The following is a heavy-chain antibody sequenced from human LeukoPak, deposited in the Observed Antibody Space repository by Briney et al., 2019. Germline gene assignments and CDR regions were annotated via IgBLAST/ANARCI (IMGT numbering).Heavy chain of an antibody. D-gene: IGHD3-16*01. CDR2: ISGSGANT. CDR1: GFTFSTYA. Sequence: VGSLRLSCAASGFTFSTYAMSWVRQAPGKGLEWDSAISGSGANTYYADSVRGRFTISRDNSKNTLYLHMNSLRAEDTAVYYCAKERAAYTNPYYFDYCGQGTLVTVSS. CDR3: AKERAAYTNPYYFDY. V-gene: IGHV3-23*01. J-gene: IGHJ4*02.